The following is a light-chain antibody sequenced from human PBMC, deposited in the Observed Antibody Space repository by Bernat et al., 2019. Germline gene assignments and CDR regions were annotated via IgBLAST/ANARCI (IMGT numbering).Light chain of an antibody. CDR2: KVS. J-gene: IGKJ2*01. V-gene: IGKV2-30*01. Sequence: DVVFTQSPLFLPFTLGQPASISCTSSRSLVFNDGNSFLHWFQQRPGQSPRRLMYKVSNRDSGVPDRFSGSGSGTEFTLKISRVEAEDVGTYFCMQGAHWPPAYTFGQGTTLEI. CDR3: MQGAHWPPAYT. CDR1: RSLVFNDGNSF.